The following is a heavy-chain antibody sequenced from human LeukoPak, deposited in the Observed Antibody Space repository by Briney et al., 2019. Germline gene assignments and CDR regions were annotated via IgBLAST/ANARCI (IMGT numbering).Heavy chain of an antibody. D-gene: IGHD6-19*01. CDR1: GFTFSDYY. V-gene: IGHV3-30-3*01. J-gene: IGHJ4*02. CDR2: ISYDGSNK. CDR3: ARDAFRGSGWYAHFDY. Sequence: GGSLRLSCAASGFTFSDYYMSWIRQAPGKGLEWVAVISYDGSNKYYADSVKGRLTISRDNSKNTLYLQMNSLRAEDTAVYYCARDAFRGSGWYAHFDYWGQGTLVTVSS.